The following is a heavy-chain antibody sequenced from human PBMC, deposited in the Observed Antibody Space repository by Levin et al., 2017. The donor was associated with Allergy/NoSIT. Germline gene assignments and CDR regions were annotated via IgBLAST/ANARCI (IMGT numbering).Heavy chain of an antibody. D-gene: IGHD6-6*01. V-gene: IGHV1-18*01. CDR3: ARERYIEYSSSDPSGPYYYYGMDG. J-gene: IGHJ6*02. CDR2: ISAYNGNT. Sequence: ASVKVSCKASGYTFTSYGISWVRQAPGQGLEWMGWISAYNGNTNYAQKLQGRVTMTTDTSTSTAYMELRSLRSDDTAVYYCARERYIEYSSSDPSGPYYYYGMDGWGQGTTVTVSS. CDR1: GYTFTSYG.